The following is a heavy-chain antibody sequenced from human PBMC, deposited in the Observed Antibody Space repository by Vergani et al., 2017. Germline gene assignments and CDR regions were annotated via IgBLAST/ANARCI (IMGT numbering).Heavy chain of an antibody. V-gene: IGHV1-2*02. D-gene: IGHD3-16*01. CDR3: ARDYAETWRSYYYYMDV. Sequence: QVQLVQSGAEVKKPGASVKVSCKASGYTFTGYYMHWVRQAPGQGLEWMGWINPNSGGTNYAQKFQGRVTMTRDTSISTAYMELSRLRSDDTAVYYCARDYAETWRSYYYYMDVWGKGTTVTVSS. CDR1: GYTFTGYY. CDR2: INPNSGGT. J-gene: IGHJ6*03.